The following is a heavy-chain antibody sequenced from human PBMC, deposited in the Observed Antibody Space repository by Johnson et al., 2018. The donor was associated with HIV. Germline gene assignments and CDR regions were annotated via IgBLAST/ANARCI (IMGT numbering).Heavy chain of an antibody. J-gene: IGHJ3*02. Sequence: VQLVESGGGLVQSGGSLRLSCGASGFTVSSNYMNWVRQAPGKGLEWVSGISWNSGSIGYADSVKGRFTISRDNAKNSLYLQMKSLRAEDTAVYYCAREYSSSWFPPSRAFDIWGQGTMVTVSS. D-gene: IGHD6-13*01. CDR2: ISWNSGSI. V-gene: IGHV3-48*04. CDR1: GFTVSSNY. CDR3: AREYSSSWFPPSRAFDI.